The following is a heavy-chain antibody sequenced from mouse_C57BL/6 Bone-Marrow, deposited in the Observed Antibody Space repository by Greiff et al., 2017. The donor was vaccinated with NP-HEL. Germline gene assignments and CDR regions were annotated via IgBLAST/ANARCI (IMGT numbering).Heavy chain of an antibody. CDR1: GFTFSSYG. D-gene: IGHD4-1*01. J-gene: IGHJ1*03. V-gene: IGHV5-6*01. CDR2: ISSGGSYT. Sequence: EVNLVESGGDLVKPGGSLKLSCAASGFTFSSYGMSWVRQTPDKRLEWVATISSGGSYTYYPDSVKGRFTISRDNAKNTLYLQMSSLKSEDTAMYYCARQLGRGGDWYFDVWGTGTTVTVSS. CDR3: ARQLGRGGDWYFDV.